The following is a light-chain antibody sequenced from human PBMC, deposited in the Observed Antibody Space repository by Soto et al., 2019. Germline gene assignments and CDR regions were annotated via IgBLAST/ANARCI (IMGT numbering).Light chain of an antibody. CDR1: QTIGSW. J-gene: IGKJ1*01. CDR2: KAS. Sequence: DIQMTQYPYTLSGSLGDRFTITRRASQTIGSWLAWYQQKPGKAPKLLIYKASTLKSGVPSRFSGSGSGTEFTLTISSLQPDDFATYYCQQYNSYSRAFGQGTKVDIK. V-gene: IGKV1-5*03. CDR3: QQYNSYSRA.